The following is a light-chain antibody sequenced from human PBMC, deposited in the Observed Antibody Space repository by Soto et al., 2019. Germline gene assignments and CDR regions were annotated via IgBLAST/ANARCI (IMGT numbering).Light chain of an antibody. CDR2: EVT. Sequence: QSVLTQPPSASGSPGQSVTISCTGTSSDVGGYNFVSWYQHHPGKAPKVILYEVTKRPSGVPDRFSGSKSGNTASLTVSGLQADDEADYYCSSYARGDGVLFGGGTKVTVL. CDR1: SSDVGGYNF. V-gene: IGLV2-8*01. CDR3: SSYARGDGVL. J-gene: IGLJ2*01.